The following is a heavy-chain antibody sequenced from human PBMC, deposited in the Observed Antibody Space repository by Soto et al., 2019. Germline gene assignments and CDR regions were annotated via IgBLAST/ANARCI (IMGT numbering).Heavy chain of an antibody. CDR3: ASDSAVPGETDRFDS. D-gene: IGHD6-19*01. V-gene: IGHV4-4*02. Sequence: SETLSLTCAVSGDTLTSNVWWSWVRQTSGRGLEWIGEIYHNGNTDYNPSLKSRVTMSVDKSRNQFSLMLSSVTAADTAIYYCASDSAVPGETDRFDSWGQGTLVTVSS. CDR2: IYHNGNT. J-gene: IGHJ4*02. CDR1: GDTLTSNVW.